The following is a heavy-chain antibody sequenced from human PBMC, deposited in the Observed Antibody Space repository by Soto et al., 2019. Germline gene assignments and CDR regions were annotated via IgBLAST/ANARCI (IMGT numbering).Heavy chain of an antibody. CDR3: ARGYTAMPEDY. V-gene: IGHV4-31*03. Sequence: PSETLSLTCTVSGVTVSSDAYYWSWIRERPGRGLEWIGKINHTGSTYYSPSLKSRVAISLDTSKNQFSLKLSSVTAAETAVYYCARGYTAMPEDYWGQGTLVTVSS. CDR2: INHTGST. D-gene: IGHD5-18*01. CDR1: GVTVSSDAYY. J-gene: IGHJ4*02.